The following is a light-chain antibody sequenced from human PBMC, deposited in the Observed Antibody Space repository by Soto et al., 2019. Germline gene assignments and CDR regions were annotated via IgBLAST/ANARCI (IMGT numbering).Light chain of an antibody. Sequence: RLMTQSPVSLSVSPGERVTLSCRASQPIINNLAWYQQKPGQAPRLLIFDASTRATGIPARFSGSGSGTEFTLTISSLQSEDFATYYCQQANDWPPTFGQGT. CDR2: DAS. J-gene: IGKJ1*01. CDR3: QQANDWPPT. V-gene: IGKV3-15*01. CDR1: QPIINN.